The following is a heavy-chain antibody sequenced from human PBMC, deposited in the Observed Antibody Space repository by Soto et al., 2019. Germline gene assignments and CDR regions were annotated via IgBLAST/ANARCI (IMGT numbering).Heavy chain of an antibody. CDR1: GFTFSSYA. Sequence: PGGSLRLSCAASGFTFSSYAMHWVRQAPGKGLEWVAVISYDGSNKYYADSVKGRFTISRDNSKNTLYLQMNSLRAEDTAVYYCAREGPTIFGVVPPYYFDYWGQGTLVTVSS. CDR2: ISYDGSNK. J-gene: IGHJ4*02. V-gene: IGHV3-30-3*01. D-gene: IGHD3-3*01. CDR3: AREGPTIFGVVPPYYFDY.